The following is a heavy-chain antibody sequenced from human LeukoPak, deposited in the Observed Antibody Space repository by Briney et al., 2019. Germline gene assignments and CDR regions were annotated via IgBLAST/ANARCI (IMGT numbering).Heavy chain of an antibody. CDR3: ARLPAEGYCSGSSCFYYYYFYMDV. J-gene: IGHJ6*03. CDR2: ISGYNGNT. V-gene: IGHV1-18*01. D-gene: IGHD2-15*01. CDR1: GYTFISFG. Sequence: ASVKVSCKASGYTFISFGISWVRQAPGQGLEWMGWISGYNGNTNSAQKLQGRVTLTTDTSTNTAYMELRSLRSDDTAVYYCARLPAEGYCSGSSCFYYYYFYMDVWGTGTTVTVSS.